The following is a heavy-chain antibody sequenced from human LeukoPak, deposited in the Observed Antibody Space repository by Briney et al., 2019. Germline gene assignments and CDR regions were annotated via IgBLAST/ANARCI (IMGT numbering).Heavy chain of an antibody. CDR2: IWYDGTNK. D-gene: IGHD1-26*01. CDR3: ARERGGGSYYFDY. CDR1: GFTFSNYG. J-gene: IGHJ4*02. Sequence: GGSLRLSCAASGFTFSNYGMHWVRQAPGKGLEWVAVIWYDGTNKCYADSVKGRFTVSRDNSKNTLYLQMNSLRAEDTAVYYCARERGGGSYYFDYWGQGTLVTVSS. V-gene: IGHV3-33*01.